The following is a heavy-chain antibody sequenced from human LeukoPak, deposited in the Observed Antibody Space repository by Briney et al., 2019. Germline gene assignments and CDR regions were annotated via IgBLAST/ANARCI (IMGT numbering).Heavy chain of an antibody. D-gene: IGHD2-2*02. CDR2: INAGTGSR. Sequence: GASVKVSCTASGNTFSNYAIHWVRQAPGQRLEWMGWINAGTGSRKYSQKFQGRVSIARDTSASTAYMELSSLTSEDTALYYCARFDTALGFDYWGQGTLVTVSS. CDR1: GNTFSNYA. CDR3: ARFDTALGFDY. J-gene: IGHJ4*02. V-gene: IGHV1-3*01.